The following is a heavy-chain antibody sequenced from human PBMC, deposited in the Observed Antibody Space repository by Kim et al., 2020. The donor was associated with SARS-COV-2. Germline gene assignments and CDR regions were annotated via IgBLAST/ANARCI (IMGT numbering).Heavy chain of an antibody. CDR3: AKSGQLDY. CDR2: GGAT. J-gene: IGHJ4*02. V-gene: IGHV3-23*01. Sequence: GGATYYADSVKGRFTITRDNSKNTRYLQRNSLRADDTAVYYCAKSGQLDYWGQGTLVTVSS. D-gene: IGHD6-6*01.